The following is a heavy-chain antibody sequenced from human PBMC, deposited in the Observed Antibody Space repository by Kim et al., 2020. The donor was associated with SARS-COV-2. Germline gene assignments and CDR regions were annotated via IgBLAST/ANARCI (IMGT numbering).Heavy chain of an antibody. CDR3: GKDLWADNDSWGGRFDY. D-gene: IGHD3-3*01. CDR1: GFPFTSYA. CDR2: ITNSGSTT. V-gene: IGHV3-23*01. Sequence: GGSLRLSCAASGFPFTSYAMTWVRQAPGKGLEYVSVITNSGSTTYYAAAVNGRSTISSNNFKNTLFLQLDRLGAEATATYYCGKDLWADNDSWGGRFDY. J-gene: IGHJ4*01.